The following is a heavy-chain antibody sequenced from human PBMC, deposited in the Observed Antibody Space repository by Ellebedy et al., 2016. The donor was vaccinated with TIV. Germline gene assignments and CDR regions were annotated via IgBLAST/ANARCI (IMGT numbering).Heavy chain of an antibody. V-gene: IGHV3-23*01. J-gene: IGHJ6*02. CDR3: ARDTGDGMDV. CDR2: IGDTAHNT. Sequence: GGSLRLXCAGSGFTFSSYAMTWVRQAPGKGLEWVSGIGDTAHNTYYTDSVKGRFTISRDNSQNTVYLQMNSLRVDDTALYYCARDTGDGMDVWGPGTAVAVSS. D-gene: IGHD1-14*01. CDR1: GFTFSSYA.